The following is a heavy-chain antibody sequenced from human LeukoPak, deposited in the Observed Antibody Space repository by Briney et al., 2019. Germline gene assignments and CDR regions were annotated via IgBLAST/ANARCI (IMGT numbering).Heavy chain of an antibody. CDR1: GYSFTGYY. J-gene: IGHJ5*02. V-gene: IGHV1-2*06. CDR3: ARVSSPLQYNWSDP. CDR2: ISPNSGGT. Sequence: ASVTVSCKASGYSFTGYYMHWVRQAPGQGLEWMGRISPNSGGTNYAQKFQGRVTMTRDTSISTAYMEVSRLRSDDTAVYYCARVSSPLQYNWSDPWGQGTLITVSS. D-gene: IGHD1-14*01.